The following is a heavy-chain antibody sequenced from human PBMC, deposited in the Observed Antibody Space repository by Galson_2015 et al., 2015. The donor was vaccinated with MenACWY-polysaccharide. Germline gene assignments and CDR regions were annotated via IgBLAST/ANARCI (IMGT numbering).Heavy chain of an antibody. CDR1: GFTSSSYW. J-gene: IGHJ5*02. V-gene: IGHV3-7*03. D-gene: IGHD3-3*01. Sequence: SLRLSCAASGFTSSSYWMSWVRQAPGKGLEWVADVKEDGSEKYYVDSVKGRFTSSRDNAKNSLYLQMNSLRAEDTAVYYCAKDSTDFWSVAGRFDHWGQGTLVTVSS. CDR2: VKEDGSEK. CDR3: AKDSTDFWSVAGRFDH.